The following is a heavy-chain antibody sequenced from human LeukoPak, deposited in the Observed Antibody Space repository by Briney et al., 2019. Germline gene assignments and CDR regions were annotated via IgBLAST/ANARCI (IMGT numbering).Heavy chain of an antibody. CDR1: GFTLSSYA. CDR3: AKDQRGPLFDY. CDR2: SSGSGGST. Sequence: GASLRLSCAASGFTLSSYAMNWVRQAPGKGLEWVSGSSGSGGSTYYADSVKGRFTISRDNSKNTLYLQMNSLRAEDTAVYYCAKDQRGPLFDYWGQGTLVTVSS. V-gene: IGHV3-23*01. D-gene: IGHD6-25*01. J-gene: IGHJ4*02.